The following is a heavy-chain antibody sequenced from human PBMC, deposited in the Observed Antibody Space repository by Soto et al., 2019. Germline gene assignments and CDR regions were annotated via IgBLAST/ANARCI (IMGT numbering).Heavy chain of an antibody. Sequence: QVQLVESGGGVVQPGRSLRLSCAASGFTFRSYGMQWVRQAPGKGLEWVAVISYDGSNKYYADSVKGRLTISRDNSKNTLYLQMNILRAEDTAVYYCAKEALWFGELTAHFDYWGQGTLVTVSS. V-gene: IGHV3-30*18. CDR3: AKEALWFGELTAHFDY. J-gene: IGHJ4*02. CDR1: GFTFRSYG. D-gene: IGHD3-10*01. CDR2: ISYDGSNK.